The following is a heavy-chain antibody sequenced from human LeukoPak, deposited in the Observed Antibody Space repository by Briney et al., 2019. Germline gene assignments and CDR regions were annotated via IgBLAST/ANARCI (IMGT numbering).Heavy chain of an antibody. D-gene: IGHD1-26*01. CDR1: AFTFSSYG. J-gene: IGHJ4*02. V-gene: IGHV3-30*02. CDR3: AKAMGGPIVGAIHFDY. CDR2: IRYDGSNK. Sequence: GGSLRLSCAASAFTFSSYGMHWVRQAPGKGLEWVAFIRYDGSNKYYADSVKGRFTISRDNSKNTLYLQMNSLRAEDTAVYYCAKAMGGPIVGAIHFDYWGQGTLVTVSS.